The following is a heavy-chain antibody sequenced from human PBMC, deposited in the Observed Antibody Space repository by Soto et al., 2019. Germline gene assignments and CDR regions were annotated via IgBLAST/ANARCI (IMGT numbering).Heavy chain of an antibody. Sequence: VESLKISCKGSGYSFTSYWICCFLQVRVKGLEWMGIIYPGDSDTRYSPSFQGQVTISADKSISTAYLQWSSLKASDTAMYYCARAAVLTMTLPPDAFDIWGQGTMVTVSS. CDR3: ARAAVLTMTLPPDAFDI. V-gene: IGHV5-51*01. J-gene: IGHJ3*02. D-gene: IGHD2-2*01. CDR2: IYPGDSDT. CDR1: GYSFTSYW.